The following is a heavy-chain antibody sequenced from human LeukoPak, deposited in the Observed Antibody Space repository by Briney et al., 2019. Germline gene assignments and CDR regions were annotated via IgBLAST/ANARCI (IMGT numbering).Heavy chain of an antibody. CDR3: ARVSGGGNFLDY. V-gene: IGHV4-39*07. J-gene: IGHJ4*02. Sequence: PSETLSLTCSVSGGSISSTRYYWGWIRQPPGKGLDWIGSMYYTGSSYYNPSLKSRVTISADTSKNQFSLKLSSATAADTAVYYCARVSGGGNFLDYWGQGTLVTVSS. CDR2: MYYTGSS. D-gene: IGHD2-15*01. CDR1: GGSISSTRYY.